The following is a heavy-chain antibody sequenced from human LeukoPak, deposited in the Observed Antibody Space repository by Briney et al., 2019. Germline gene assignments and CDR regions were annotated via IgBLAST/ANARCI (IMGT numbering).Heavy chain of an antibody. CDR1: GYTFTSYG. J-gene: IGHJ6*03. CDR2: ISAYNGNT. CDR3: ARVGSGSYNYYYYYYMDV. Sequence: ASVKVSCKASGYTFTSYGISWVRQAPGQGLEWMGWISAYNGNTNYAQKLQGRVTMTTDTSTSTAYMELRSLRSDDTAVYYCARVGSGSYNYYYYYYMDVWGKGTTVTISS. V-gene: IGHV1-18*01. D-gene: IGHD1-26*01.